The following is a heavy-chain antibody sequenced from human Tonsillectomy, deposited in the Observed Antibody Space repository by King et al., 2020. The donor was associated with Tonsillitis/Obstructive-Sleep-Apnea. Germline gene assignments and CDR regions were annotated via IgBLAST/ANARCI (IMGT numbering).Heavy chain of an antibody. J-gene: IGHJ5*02. V-gene: IGHV4-31*01. Sequence: VQLQESGPGLVKPSQTLSLTCTVSGGSISSGGYYWSWIRQHPGKGLEWIGYTYYSGSTYYNPSLKSLVTISVDTSKNQFFLKLSSVTAADTAVYYCASGTTCGFDPWGQGTLVTVSS. CDR3: ASGTTCGFDP. CDR2: TYYSGST. CDR1: GGSISSGGYY. D-gene: IGHD4-11*01.